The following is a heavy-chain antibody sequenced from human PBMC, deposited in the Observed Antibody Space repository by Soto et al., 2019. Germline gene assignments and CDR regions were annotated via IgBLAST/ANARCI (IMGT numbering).Heavy chain of an antibody. J-gene: IGHJ5*01. D-gene: IGHD2-8*01. CDR3: PRLIGNSWLDC. V-gene: IGHV6-1*01. CDR1: ADGVSTNSTT. Sequence: PSQTLSLTRGTSADGVSTNSTTWHYIRQSPSRSLKWLGRTYYRSKWYNDYAVSVKGRITINPDTSNNQLSLQLNSVTPDDAAVNYCPRLIGNSWLDCRGQGSLVTVSS. CDR2: TYYRSKWYN.